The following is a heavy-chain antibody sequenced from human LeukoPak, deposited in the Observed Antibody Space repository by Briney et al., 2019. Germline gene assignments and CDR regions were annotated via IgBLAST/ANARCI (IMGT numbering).Heavy chain of an antibody. V-gene: IGHV4-4*07. Sequence: PSETLSLTCTVSGGSISSYYWSWIRQPAGKGLEWIGRIYTSGSTNYNPSLKSRVTMSVDTSKNQFSLKLSSVTAADTAVYYCARDEDYYGSGSHSPHRDWGQGTLVTVSS. D-gene: IGHD3-10*01. CDR2: IYTSGST. CDR1: GGSISSYY. J-gene: IGHJ4*02. CDR3: ARDEDYYGSGSHSPHRD.